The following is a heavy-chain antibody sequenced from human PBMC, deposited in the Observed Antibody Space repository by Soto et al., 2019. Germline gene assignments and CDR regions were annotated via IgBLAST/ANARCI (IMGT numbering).Heavy chain of an antibody. CDR3: ARPPVVVVAEFYYYYYGMDV. CDR1: GYSFTSYW. V-gene: IGHV5-51*01. D-gene: IGHD2-15*01. Sequence: PGESLKISCKGSGYSFTSYWIGWVRQMPGKGLEWMGIIYPGDSDTRYSPSFQGQVTISADKSISTAYLQWSSLKASHTAMYYCARPPVVVVAEFYYYYYGMDVWGKRTTVSASS. CDR2: IYPGDSDT. J-gene: IGHJ6*04.